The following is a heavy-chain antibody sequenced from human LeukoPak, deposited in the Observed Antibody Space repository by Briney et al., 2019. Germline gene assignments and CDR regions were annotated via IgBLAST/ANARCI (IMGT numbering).Heavy chain of an antibody. CDR2: ISSSSSTI. D-gene: IGHD3-3*01. CDR3: ARTLRFLEWYSV. J-gene: IGHJ4*02. Sequence: GGSLRLSCAASGFTFSSYSMNWVRQAQGKGLEWVSYISSSSSTIYYADSVKGRFTISRDNAKNSLYLQMNSLRAEDTAVYYCARTLRFLEWYSVWGQGTLVTVSS. V-gene: IGHV3-48*01. CDR1: GFTFSSYS.